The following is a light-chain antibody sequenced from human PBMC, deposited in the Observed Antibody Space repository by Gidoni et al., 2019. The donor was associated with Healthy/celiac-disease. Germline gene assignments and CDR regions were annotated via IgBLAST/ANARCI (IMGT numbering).Light chain of an antibody. CDR1: SSDVGGYNY. J-gene: IGLJ2*01. Sequence: QSALTQPRSVSGSPGQSVTISCTGTSSDVGGYNYVSWYQQHPGKAPKRMIYDVSKRPSGVPDRFSGSKSGNTASLTISGLQAEDEADYYCCSYAGSYTPHVVFGGGTKLTVL. V-gene: IGLV2-11*01. CDR3: CSYAGSYTPHVV. CDR2: DVS.